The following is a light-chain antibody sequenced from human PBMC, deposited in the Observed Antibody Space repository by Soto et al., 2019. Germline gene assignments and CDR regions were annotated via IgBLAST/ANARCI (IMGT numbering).Light chain of an antibody. CDR3: RSYTTISTYV. CDR2: DVR. V-gene: IGLV2-14*01. J-gene: IGLJ1*01. Sequence: QSVLTQPASVYGSPGQPLPISCTGTSSDVGGYNYVSWYQQHQGKAPKLMIYDVRNRPSGVSNRFSGSKSVNTASLTISGLQAEDEADYYCRSYTTISTYVFGTGNKVTGL. CDR1: SSDVGGYNY.